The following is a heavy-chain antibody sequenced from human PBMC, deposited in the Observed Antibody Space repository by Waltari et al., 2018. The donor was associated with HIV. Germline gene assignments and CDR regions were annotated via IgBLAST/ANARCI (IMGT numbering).Heavy chain of an antibody. Sequence: EVQLVQSGGGLIKPGGSLSLSCAASGFSVPNHGMPGVRQSPGKGLVWVSRINIDWRTIDYADSVKGRFTISRDSAKNTLSLQMNSLREEDTAVYYCSRDTFGEYDFWGQGALVTVSS. D-gene: IGHD3-3*01. CDR2: INIDWRTI. CDR3: SRDTFGEYDF. CDR1: GFSVPNHG. V-gene: IGHV3-74*01. J-gene: IGHJ4*02.